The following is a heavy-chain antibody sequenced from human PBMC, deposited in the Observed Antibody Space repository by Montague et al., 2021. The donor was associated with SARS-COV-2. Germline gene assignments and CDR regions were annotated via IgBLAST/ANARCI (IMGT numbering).Heavy chain of an antibody. V-gene: IGHV3-23*01. CDR2: ISSSGGST. CDR1: GFTFSSYA. CDR3: AKEDTHPKDAFDI. Sequence: SLRLSCAASGFTFSSYAMSWVRQAPGKGLEWVSAISSSGGSTYYADSVKGRFTISRDNSKNTLYLQMNSLRAEDTAVYYCAKEDTHPKDAFDIWGQGTMVTVSS. J-gene: IGHJ3*02.